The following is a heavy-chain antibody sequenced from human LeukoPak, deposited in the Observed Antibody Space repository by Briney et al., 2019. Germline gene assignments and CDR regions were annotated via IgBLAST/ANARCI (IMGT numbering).Heavy chain of an antibody. D-gene: IGHD4-23*01. CDR2: IDSDGGTT. CDR1: GFTFSSYW. V-gene: IGHV3-74*01. CDR3: VRPAHGGWSHDAFDI. Sequence: GGSLRLSCAASGFTFSSYWMPWVRQPPGKGLVWVSHIDSDGGTTNYAHSVKGRFTISRDNAKNTLYLQMNSLRAEDTAVYFCVRPAHGGWSHDAFDIWGQGTMVTVSS. J-gene: IGHJ3*02.